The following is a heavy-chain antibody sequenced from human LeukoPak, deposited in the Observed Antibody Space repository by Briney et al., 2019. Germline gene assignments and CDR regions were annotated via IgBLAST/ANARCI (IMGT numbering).Heavy chain of an antibody. CDR1: GYTFTSYY. D-gene: IGHD3-9*01. Sequence: GASGKVSCKASGYTFTSYYMHCVRQSPGQGLEWMGIINPSGGSTTYAQKFQGRVTMTRDTSTSTVYLELSSATSEDTAVYSCAGGRGLPGYLTFDPWGPGTLVTVSS. V-gene: IGHV1-46*01. J-gene: IGHJ5*02. CDR3: AGGRGLPGYLTFDP. CDR2: INPSGGST.